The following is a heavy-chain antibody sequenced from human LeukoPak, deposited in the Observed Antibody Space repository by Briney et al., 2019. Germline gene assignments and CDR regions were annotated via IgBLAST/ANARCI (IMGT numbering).Heavy chain of an antibody. CDR1: GGSISNYY. D-gene: IGHD6-13*01. CDR2: IYYSGST. V-gene: IGHV4-59*08. CDR3: ARLRYSSNWYGGAFDI. J-gene: IGHJ3*02. Sequence: SETLSLTCTVSGGSISNYYWSWIRQPPGKGLEWIGYIYYSGSTKYNPSLKSRVTISVDTSKNQFSLKMSSVTAADTAVYYCARLRYSSNWYGGAFDIWGQGTMVTVSS.